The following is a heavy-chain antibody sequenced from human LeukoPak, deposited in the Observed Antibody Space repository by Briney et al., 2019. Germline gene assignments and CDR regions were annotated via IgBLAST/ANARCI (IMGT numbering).Heavy chain of an antibody. CDR3: ARGGPNLNTIFGVVIYYFDY. J-gene: IGHJ4*02. V-gene: IGHV1-2*02. D-gene: IGHD3-3*01. CDR2: INPNSGGT. Sequence: ASVKVSCKASGYTFTGYYMHWVRQAPGQGLEWMGWINPNSGGTNYAQKFQGRVTMTRDTSISTAYMELSRLRSDDTAVYYCARGGPNLNTIFGVVIYYFDYWGQGTLVTVSS. CDR1: GYTFTGYY.